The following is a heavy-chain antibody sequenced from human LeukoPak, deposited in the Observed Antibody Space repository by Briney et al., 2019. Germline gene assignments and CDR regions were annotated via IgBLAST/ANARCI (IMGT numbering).Heavy chain of an antibody. CDR3: ATSLGDFWSGFDY. CDR1: GGSISSYY. J-gene: IGHJ4*02. Sequence: SETLSLTCTVSGGSISSYYWSWIRQPPGKGLEWIGYIYYSGSTNYNPSLKSRVTISVDTSKNQFSLKLSSVTAADTAVYYCATSLGDFWSGFDYWGQGTLVTVPS. CDR2: IYYSGST. D-gene: IGHD3-3*01. V-gene: IGHV4-59*08.